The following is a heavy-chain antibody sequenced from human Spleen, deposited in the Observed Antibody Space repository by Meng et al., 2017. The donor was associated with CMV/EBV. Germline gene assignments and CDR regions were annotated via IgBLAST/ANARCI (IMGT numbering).Heavy chain of an antibody. D-gene: IGHD4-11*01. CDR3: ARDNWAVVTTVSHWFDP. J-gene: IGHJ5*02. V-gene: IGHV4-34*01. CDR1: GGSFSGYY. CDR2: INHSGST. Sequence: SETLSLTCAVYGGSFSGYYWSWIRQPPGKGLEWIGEINHSGSTNYNPSLKSRVTISVDTSKNQFSLKLSSVTAADTAVYYCARDNWAVVTTVSHWFDPWGQGTLVTVSS.